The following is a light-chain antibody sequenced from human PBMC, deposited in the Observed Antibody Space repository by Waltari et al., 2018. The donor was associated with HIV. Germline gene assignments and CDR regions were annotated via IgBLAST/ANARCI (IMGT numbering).Light chain of an antibody. CDR1: QSISTW. CDR2: KTS. V-gene: IGKV1-5*03. Sequence: DIQITQSPSTLSASVGDRVTITCRSSQSISTWLAWYQQQPGRAPKLLIYKTSSLHSGVPSRFSGSGSGTEFSLTISSLQPDDFTTYYCQQYHSYSLTFGQGTRLEMK. J-gene: IGKJ5*01. CDR3: QQYHSYSLT.